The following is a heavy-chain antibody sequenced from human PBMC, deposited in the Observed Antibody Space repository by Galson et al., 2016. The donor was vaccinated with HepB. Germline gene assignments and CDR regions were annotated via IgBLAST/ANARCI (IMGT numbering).Heavy chain of an antibody. J-gene: IGHJ5*02. CDR1: GFTVSSNY. D-gene: IGHD2-2*01. V-gene: IGHV3-53*05. CDR3: VKIRVDSSRYNNFFDP. CDR2: LYSDGNT. Sequence: SLRLSCAASGFTVSSNYMSWVRQAPGKGLEWVSVLYSDGNTHYADSVKGRFTISRDNSKNTLYLQMNSLRAEDTAVYYCVKIRVDSSRYNNFFDPWGQGTLVTVSS.